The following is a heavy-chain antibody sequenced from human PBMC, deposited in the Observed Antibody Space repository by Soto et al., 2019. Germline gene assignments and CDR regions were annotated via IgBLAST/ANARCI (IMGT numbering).Heavy chain of an antibody. CDR1: GDSFKNYA. V-gene: IGHV1-69*06. CDR2: IIPLFGTA. D-gene: IGHD5-18*01. Sequence: QVQLVQSGAEVKKPGSSVKISCKTSGDSFKNYAIGWVRQVPGQGLEWTGSIIPLFGTANYARMFEGRVTITADKSTTTVYMELGSLRSEDTAVYYGARLDSTMITFDYWGQGTLVTVSS. CDR3: ARLDSTMITFDY. J-gene: IGHJ4*02.